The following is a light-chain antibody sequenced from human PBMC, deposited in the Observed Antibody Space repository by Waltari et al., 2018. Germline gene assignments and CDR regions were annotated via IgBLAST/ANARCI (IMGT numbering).Light chain of an antibody. Sequence: EIVLTQSPGTLSLSPVERATLSCSASHSVSSSYSAWYQQKPGQAPRLLIYGASSRATGIPDRFSGSGSGTDFTLTISRLEPEDFAVYYCQQYGSSPLTFGGGTKVEIK. V-gene: IGKV3-20*01. CDR2: GAS. CDR1: HSVSSSY. J-gene: IGKJ4*01. CDR3: QQYGSSPLT.